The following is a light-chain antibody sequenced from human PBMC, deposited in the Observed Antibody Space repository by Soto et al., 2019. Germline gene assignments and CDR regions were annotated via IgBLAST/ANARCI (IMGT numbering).Light chain of an antibody. CDR1: QGIRND. V-gene: IGKV1-6*01. Sequence: VDRVTITCRASQGIRNDVGWYQQKPGKAHELLIYAASSLQTGVPSRFSGSGSETDFTLTISSLEPEDSAVYYCQQRSNWPSLTFGGGTKVDIK. CDR3: QQRSNWPSLT. CDR2: AAS. J-gene: IGKJ4*01.